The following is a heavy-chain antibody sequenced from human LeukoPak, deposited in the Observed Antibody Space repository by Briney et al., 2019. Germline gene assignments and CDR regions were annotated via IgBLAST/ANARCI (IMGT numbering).Heavy chain of an antibody. CDR1: GFTFSSYA. CDR3: ARASSVALTAPIDY. Sequence: PGGSLRLSCAASGFTFSSYAMHWVRQAPGKGLEWVAVISYDGSSKYYADSVKGRFTISRDNSKNTLYLQMNSLRAEDTAVYYCARASSVALTAPIDYWGQGTLVTVSS. CDR2: ISYDGSSK. D-gene: IGHD2-21*02. V-gene: IGHV3-30-3*01. J-gene: IGHJ4*02.